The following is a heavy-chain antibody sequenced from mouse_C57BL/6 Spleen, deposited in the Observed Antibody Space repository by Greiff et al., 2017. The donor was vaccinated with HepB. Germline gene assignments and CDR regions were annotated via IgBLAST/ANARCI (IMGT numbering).Heavy chain of an antibody. J-gene: IGHJ2*01. CDR1: GYTFTDYN. V-gene: IGHV1-22*01. CDR3: AREEITTVGAYFDY. Sequence: VQLQQSGPELVKPGASVKMSCKASGYTFTDYNMHWVKQSHGKSLEWIGYINPNNGGTSYNQKFKGKATLTVNKSSSTAYMELRSLTSEDSAVYYCAREEITTVGAYFDYWGQGTTLTVSS. CDR2: INPNNGGT. D-gene: IGHD1-1*01.